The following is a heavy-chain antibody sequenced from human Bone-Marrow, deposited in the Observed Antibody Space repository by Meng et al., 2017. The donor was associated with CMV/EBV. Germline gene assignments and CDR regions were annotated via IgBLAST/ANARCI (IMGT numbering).Heavy chain of an antibody. CDR2: MNPNSGNT. V-gene: IGHV1-8*01. CDR1: GYTFTSYD. J-gene: IGHJ4*02. Sequence: ASGYTFTSYDINWVRQATGQGLEWMGWMNPNSGNTGYAQKFQGRVTMTRNTSISTAYMELSSLRSEDTAVYYCARGYYYVSSGSIDYWGQGTLVTVSS. CDR3: ARGYYYVSSGSIDY. D-gene: IGHD3-22*01.